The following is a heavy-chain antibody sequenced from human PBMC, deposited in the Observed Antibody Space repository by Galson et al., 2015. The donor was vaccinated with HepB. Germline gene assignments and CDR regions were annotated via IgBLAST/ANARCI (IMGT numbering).Heavy chain of an antibody. CDR3: ARGGANDYDSSGYWD. Sequence: SLRLSCAASGLTLSDYYMSWIRQAPGKGLEWVSYISGTSSYTNYADSVKGRFTISRDDAKNSLYLQMNSLRVEDTAVYYCARGGANDYDSSGYWDWGQGTLVTVSS. CDR1: GLTLSDYY. D-gene: IGHD3-22*01. CDR2: ISGTSSYT. V-gene: IGHV3-11*06. J-gene: IGHJ4*02.